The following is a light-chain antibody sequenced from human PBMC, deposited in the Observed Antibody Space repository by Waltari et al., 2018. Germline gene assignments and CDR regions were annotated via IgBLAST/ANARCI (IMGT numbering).Light chain of an antibody. CDR2: DDN. Sequence: SYGLTQPPSVSVAPGQTASITCGGNKIGSEAVHWYQQKPGQAPVLVVRDDNDRPSGIPDRFSGPNSGSPATLTISRVEAGDEADYYCQVWDSSGPHPVVFGGGTKLTVL. CDR3: QVWDSSGPHPVV. CDR1: KIGSEA. V-gene: IGLV3-21*02. J-gene: IGLJ2*01.